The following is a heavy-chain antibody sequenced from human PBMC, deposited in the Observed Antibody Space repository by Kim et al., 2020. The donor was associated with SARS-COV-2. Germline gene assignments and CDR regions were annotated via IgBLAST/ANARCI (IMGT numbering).Heavy chain of an antibody. J-gene: IGHJ5*02. CDR3: AKDFADLPKYSSSWYGGLDWFDP. V-gene: IGHV3-23*01. D-gene: IGHD6-13*01. CDR1: GFTFSSYA. Sequence: GGSLRLSCAASGFTFSSYAMSWVRQAPGKGLEWVSAISGSGGSTYYADSVKGRFTISRDNSKNTLYLQMNSLRAEDTAVYYCAKDFADLPKYSSSWYGGLDWFDPWGQGTLVTVSS. CDR2: ISGSGGST.